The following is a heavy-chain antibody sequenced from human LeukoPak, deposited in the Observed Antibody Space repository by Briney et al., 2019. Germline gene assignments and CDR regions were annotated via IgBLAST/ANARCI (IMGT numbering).Heavy chain of an antibody. V-gene: IGHV3-30-3*01. J-gene: IGHJ4*02. Sequence: GGSLRLSCAASGFIFSSYAMHWVRQAPGKVLEWVAVISTDGGSKFYADSVKGRFTISRDNSKNTLYLQMNSLRAEDTAVYYCARPKYDSSGYSGPDYWGQGTLVTVSS. CDR1: GFIFSSYA. CDR3: ARPKYDSSGYSGPDY. CDR2: ISTDGGSK. D-gene: IGHD3-22*01.